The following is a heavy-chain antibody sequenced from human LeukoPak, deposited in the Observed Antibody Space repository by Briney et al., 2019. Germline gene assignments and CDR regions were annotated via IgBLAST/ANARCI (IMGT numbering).Heavy chain of an antibody. Sequence: AGGSLRLSCAASGFRFSFYSMNWVRQAPGKGLEWVGRVRNKANSYTTEYAASVKGRFSISRDDSKNSLYLQMNSLKTEDTAVYYCVTGHSRLDYWGQGTLVTVSS. J-gene: IGHJ4*02. CDR3: VTGHSRLDY. CDR1: GFRFSFYS. CDR2: VRNKANSYTT. V-gene: IGHV3-72*01. D-gene: IGHD3-9*01.